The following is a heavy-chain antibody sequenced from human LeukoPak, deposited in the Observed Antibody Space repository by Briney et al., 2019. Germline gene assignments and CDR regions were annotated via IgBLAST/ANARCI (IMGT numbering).Heavy chain of an antibody. D-gene: IGHD3-22*01. Sequence: GASVKVPCKASGYTFTSYAMHWVRQAPGQRLEWMGWINAGNGNTKYSQKFQGRVTITRDTSASTAYMELSSLRSEDTAVYYCARMRSITMIVELDAFDIWGQGTMVTVSS. CDR3: ARMRSITMIVELDAFDI. CDR1: GYTFTSYA. J-gene: IGHJ3*02. CDR2: INAGNGNT. V-gene: IGHV1-3*01.